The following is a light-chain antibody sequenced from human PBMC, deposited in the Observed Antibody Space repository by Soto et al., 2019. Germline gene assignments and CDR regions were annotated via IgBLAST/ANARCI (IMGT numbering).Light chain of an antibody. V-gene: IGKV3-11*01. CDR3: QQRSNWPPLT. CDR1: QSVSSY. Sequence: EIVLTQSPATLSLSPGERATLSCRASQSVSSYLAWYQQKPGQAPRLLIYDASNRATGRPARFSGSGSGTDFTLTISSLEPEDFAVYYCQQRSNWPPLTFGGGNKVEIK. J-gene: IGKJ4*01. CDR2: DAS.